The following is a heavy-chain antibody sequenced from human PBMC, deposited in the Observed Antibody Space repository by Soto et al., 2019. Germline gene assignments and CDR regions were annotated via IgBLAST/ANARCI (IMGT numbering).Heavy chain of an antibody. V-gene: IGHV3-23*01. D-gene: IGHD2-2*01. J-gene: IGHJ4*02. CDR1: GFTFSSSA. Sequence: WGSLRLSCAASGFTFSSSAMSWVRRAPGEGLEWVSAITGGGGGTYYADSVKGRFTISRDNSKNTLYLQMNSLRAEDTAVYYCAKGSSSASPYYFDYWGQGTLVTVSS. CDR2: ITGGGGGT. CDR3: AKGSSSASPYYFDY.